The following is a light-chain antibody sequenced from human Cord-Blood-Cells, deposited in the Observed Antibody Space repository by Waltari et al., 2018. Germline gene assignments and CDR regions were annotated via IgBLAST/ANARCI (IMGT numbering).Light chain of an antibody. CDR3: QQYGSSPRIT. CDR1: QSVSSSY. Sequence: EIVLTQSPGTLSLSPGERGTLSCRASQSVSSSYLAWYQQKPGQAPRLLIYGASSRATGIPDRFSGSGSGTDFTLTISRLEPEDFAVYYCQQYGSSPRITFGPGTKVDIK. V-gene: IGKV3-20*01. CDR2: GAS. J-gene: IGKJ3*01.